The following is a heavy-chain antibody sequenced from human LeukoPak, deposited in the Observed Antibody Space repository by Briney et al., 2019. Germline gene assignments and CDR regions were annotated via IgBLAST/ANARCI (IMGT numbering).Heavy chain of an antibody. CDR1: GFIFSSYG. D-gene: IGHD4-23*01. V-gene: IGHV3-30*02. CDR3: TTDRGGLDY. Sequence: GGSLRLSCAASGFIFSSYGMHWVRQAPGKGLEWVAFIHYDGSNKYYADSVKGRFTISRDNSKNTLYLQMNSLKTEDTAVYYCTTDRGGLDYWGQGTLVTVSS. J-gene: IGHJ4*02. CDR2: IHYDGSNK.